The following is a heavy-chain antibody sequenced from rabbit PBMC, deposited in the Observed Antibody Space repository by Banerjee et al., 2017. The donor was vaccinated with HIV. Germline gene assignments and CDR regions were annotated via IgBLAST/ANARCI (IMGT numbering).Heavy chain of an antibody. CDR1: GFSFSSGYD. V-gene: IGHV1S40*01. D-gene: IGHD6-1*01. CDR3: ARDVGYISYDYAAFNL. CDR2: IYAGSSGTT. Sequence: QQLVESGGGLVKPGASLTLTCKASGFSFSSGYDMCWVRQAPGKGLEWIACIYAGSSGTTYYATWAKGRVTISKTSSTTVTLQMTSLTAADTATYFCARDVGYISYDYAAFNLWGPGTLVTVS. J-gene: IGHJ4*01.